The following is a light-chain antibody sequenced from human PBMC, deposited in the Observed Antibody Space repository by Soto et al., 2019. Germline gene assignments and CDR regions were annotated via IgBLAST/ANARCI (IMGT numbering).Light chain of an antibody. J-gene: IGKJ1*01. Sequence: ENVLTQSPGTLSLSPGERATLSCRASQGVSSTYLAWYQQRPGQAPRLLIYSSSSRASGIPDRFSGSGSGTDFTLTISRLEPGDFAVYYCQQYRTSPPTWTFGQGTKVDIK. CDR2: SSS. V-gene: IGKV3-20*01. CDR3: QQYRTSPPTWT. CDR1: QGVSSTY.